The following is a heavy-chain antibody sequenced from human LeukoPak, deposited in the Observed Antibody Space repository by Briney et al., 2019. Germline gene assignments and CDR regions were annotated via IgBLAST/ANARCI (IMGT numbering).Heavy chain of an antibody. D-gene: IGHD6-19*01. V-gene: IGHV4-59*01. Sequence: SETLSLTCTVSGGSISSYYWSWIRQPPGKGLEWIGYIYYSGSTKYKASLKSRVTISVDTSKNQFSLKLSSVTAADTAVYYCARGGPNSSGWRIDYWGQGTLVTVSP. CDR3: ARGGPNSSGWRIDY. CDR2: IYYSGST. J-gene: IGHJ4*02. CDR1: GGSISSYY.